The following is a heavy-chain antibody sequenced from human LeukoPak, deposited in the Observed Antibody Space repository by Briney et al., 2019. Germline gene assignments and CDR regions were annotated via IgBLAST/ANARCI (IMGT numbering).Heavy chain of an antibody. D-gene: IGHD2-15*01. CDR3: AKARSAIVVVVAAIMF. CDR2: ISGSGGST. J-gene: IGHJ4*02. CDR1: GFTFSSYA. V-gene: IGHV3-23*01. Sequence: PGGSLRLSCAASGFTFSSYAMSWVRQAPGKGLEWVSAISGSGGSTYYADSVKGRFTISRDNSKNTLYLQMNSLRAEDTAVYYCAKARSAIVVVVAAIMFWGQGTLVTVSS.